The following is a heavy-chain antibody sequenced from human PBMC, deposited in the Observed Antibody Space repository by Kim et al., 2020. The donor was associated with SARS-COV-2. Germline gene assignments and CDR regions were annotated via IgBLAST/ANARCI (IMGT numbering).Heavy chain of an antibody. V-gene: IGHV1-3*04. CDR1: GYTFTSFG. D-gene: IGHD2-15*01. CDR2: INTGNGNS. Sequence: ASVKVSCKASGYTFTSFGIHWVRQAPAQRLEWMGWINTGNGNSGSSQNFQGRVTITRDTSASTVYMDLSSLRSEDTAMYYCARDGGSYSFDYWGQGTLVTVSS. CDR3: ARDGGSYSFDY. J-gene: IGHJ4*02.